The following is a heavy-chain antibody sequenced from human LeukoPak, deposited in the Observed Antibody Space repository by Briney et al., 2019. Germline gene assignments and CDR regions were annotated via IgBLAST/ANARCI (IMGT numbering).Heavy chain of an antibody. CDR1: GFTFSSYA. Sequence: GGSLRLSCAASGFTFSSYAMSWVRQAPGKGLDWVSAISGSGGSTYYADSVKGRFTISRDNSKNTLYLQMNSLRAEDTAVYYCAKSTPTYYDPYDAFDIWGQGTMVTVSS. CDR3: AKSTPTYYDPYDAFDI. V-gene: IGHV3-23*01. J-gene: IGHJ3*02. CDR2: ISGSGGST. D-gene: IGHD3-22*01.